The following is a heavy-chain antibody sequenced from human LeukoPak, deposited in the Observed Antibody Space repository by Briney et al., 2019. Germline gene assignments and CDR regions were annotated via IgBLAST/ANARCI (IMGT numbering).Heavy chain of an antibody. CDR1: GFTFSSYS. CDR3: ARVEALYNSGSVWAY. J-gene: IGHJ4*02. Sequence: GGSLRLSCAASGFTFSSYSMNWVRQAPGKGLEWVSSISSGGMWIYYADSLKGRFTISRDNAKNSLYLQMKSLRVEDTAVYYCARVEALYNSGSVWAYWGQGTLVTVSS. V-gene: IGHV3-21*01. D-gene: IGHD3-10*01. CDR2: ISSGGMWI.